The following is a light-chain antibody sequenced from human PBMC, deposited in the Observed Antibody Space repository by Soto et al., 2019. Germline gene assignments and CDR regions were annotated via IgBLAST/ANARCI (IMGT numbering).Light chain of an antibody. Sequence: EIVLTQSPGTLSLSPGERATLSCRASQSVSSGYLAWYQQKPGRAPRLLIYGASSRATGIPDRFSGSGSGTDFTLTISGLEPEDFAVYYCQQYVTSPRTFGGGTKVEIK. J-gene: IGKJ4*01. CDR1: QSVSSGY. V-gene: IGKV3-20*01. CDR3: QQYVTSPRT. CDR2: GAS.